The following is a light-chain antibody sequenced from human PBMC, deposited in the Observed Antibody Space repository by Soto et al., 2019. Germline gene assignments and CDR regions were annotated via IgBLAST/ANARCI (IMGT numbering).Light chain of an antibody. CDR3: QNYDNLPLT. J-gene: IGKJ4*01. CDR2: DAS. Sequence: DIRLTHSPSSLSASVLYIVTIAFQASHNIYNYLNWYQHRPGKAPKVLIFDASNLESGVPSRFTGSGSGTHFSLTINSLQPEDVATYYCQNYDNLPLTFGGGTKVDIK. CDR1: HNIYNY. V-gene: IGKV1-33*01.